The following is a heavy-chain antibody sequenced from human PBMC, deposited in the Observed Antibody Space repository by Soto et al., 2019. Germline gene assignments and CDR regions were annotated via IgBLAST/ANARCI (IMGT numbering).Heavy chain of an antibody. J-gene: IGHJ4*02. CDR1: GFTFTTYT. CDR2: ILAGGTT. V-gene: IGHV3-23*01. CDR3: AIDRQPDGIWTFDF. Sequence: EVQLLESGGHLVQPGGSLRLSCAASGFTFTTYTMNWVRQSPGKGLEWVSGILAGGTTYYADSVKGRFTIARDHSQNSVFLQMSSLRDEDTAVYYCAIDRQPDGIWTFDFWGQGTLVTVSS. D-gene: IGHD3-9*01.